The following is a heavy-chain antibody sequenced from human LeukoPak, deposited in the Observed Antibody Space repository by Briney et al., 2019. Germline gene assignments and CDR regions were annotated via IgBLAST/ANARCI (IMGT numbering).Heavy chain of an antibody. D-gene: IGHD3-22*01. J-gene: IGHJ4*02. Sequence: GSLRLSCAASGLTFSKYWMTWVRQAPGKGLEWLAFISYDGSNTYYADSVKGRFTVSRDDSKSTLYLQMNSLRADDTAVYYCAKDGSSYYYIYYWGQGTLVTVSS. V-gene: IGHV3-30*02. CDR2: ISYDGSNT. CDR3: AKDGSSYYYIYY. CDR1: GLTFSKYW.